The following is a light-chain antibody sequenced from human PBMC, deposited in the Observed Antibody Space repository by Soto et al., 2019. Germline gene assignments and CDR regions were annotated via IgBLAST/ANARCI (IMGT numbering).Light chain of an antibody. J-gene: IGLJ2*01. CDR3: QSYDSSLSGSII. Sequence: QPVLTQPPSVSGAPGQSVTISCTGSSSNSGAGYDVHWYQQLPGTAPKLLIYANNNRPSGVPDRFSGSKSGTSASLAITGLQAEDEADYYCQSYDSSLSGSIIFGGGTKLTVL. V-gene: IGLV1-40*01. CDR2: ANN. CDR1: SSNSGAGYD.